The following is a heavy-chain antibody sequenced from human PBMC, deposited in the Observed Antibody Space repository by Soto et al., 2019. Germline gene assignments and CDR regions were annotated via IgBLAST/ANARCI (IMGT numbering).Heavy chain of an antibody. J-gene: IGHJ4*02. CDR3: ATQGTILTGYSYGYYFDY. Sequence: PGGSLRLSCAASGLTFSDYWMGWVRQAPGKGLEWVANIKEDGSEEYYVDSVKGRFTISRDNAKDSMYLQMNSLRVEDTAVFYCATQGTILTGYSYGYYFDYWGQRILVTVSS. CDR2: IKEDGSEE. CDR1: GLTFSDYW. V-gene: IGHV3-7*01. D-gene: IGHD5-18*01.